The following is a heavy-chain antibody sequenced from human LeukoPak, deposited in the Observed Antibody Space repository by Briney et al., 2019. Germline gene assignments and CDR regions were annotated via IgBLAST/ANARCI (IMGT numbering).Heavy chain of an antibody. J-gene: IGHJ4*02. CDR2: INPNSGGT. Sequence: GASVKVSCKASGYTFTGYYMHWVRQAPGQGLEWMGWINPNSGGTNYAQKFQGRVTMTRDTSISTAYMELRSLRSDDTAVYYCARAGPGGSYYGYWGQGTLVTVSS. V-gene: IGHV1-2*02. CDR1: GYTFTGYY. D-gene: IGHD1-26*01. CDR3: ARAGPGGSYYGY.